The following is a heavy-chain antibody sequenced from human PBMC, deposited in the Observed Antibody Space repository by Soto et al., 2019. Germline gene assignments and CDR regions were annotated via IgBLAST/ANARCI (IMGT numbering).Heavy chain of an antibody. J-gene: IGHJ3*02. V-gene: IGHV3-30-3*01. Sequence: GGSLRLSCAASGFTFSSYAMHWVRQAPGKGLEWVAVISYDGSNKYYADSVKGRFTISRDNSKNTLYLQTNSLRAEDTAVYYCARARGITIFGVVTHDAFDIWGQGTMVTVSS. CDR1: GFTFSSYA. D-gene: IGHD3-3*01. CDR2: ISYDGSNK. CDR3: ARARGITIFGVVTHDAFDI.